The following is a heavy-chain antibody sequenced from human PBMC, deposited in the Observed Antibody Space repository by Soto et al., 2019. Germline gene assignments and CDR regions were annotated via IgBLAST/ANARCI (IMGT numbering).Heavy chain of an antibody. Sequence: PGGSLRLSCAASGFTFDDYAMHWVRQAPGKGLEWVSGISWNSGSIGYADSVKGRFTISRDNAKNSLYLQMNSLRAEDTALYYCAKELGYCISTSCPAGSRAFDIWGQGTMVTVSS. D-gene: IGHD2-2*01. CDR3: AKELGYCISTSCPAGSRAFDI. CDR2: ISWNSGSI. CDR1: GFTFDDYA. V-gene: IGHV3-9*01. J-gene: IGHJ3*02.